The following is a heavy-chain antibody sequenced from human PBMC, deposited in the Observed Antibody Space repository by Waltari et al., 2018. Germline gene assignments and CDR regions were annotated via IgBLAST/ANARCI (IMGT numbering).Heavy chain of an antibody. D-gene: IGHD6-19*01. V-gene: IGHV1-3*01. CDR2: INAGNVNT. J-gene: IGHJ6*02. CDR3: ARDPTMAGTYYYYGMDV. CDR1: GYTFTSYA. Sequence: QVQLVQSGAEVKKPGASVKVSCKASGYTFTSYAMHWVRQAPGQRLEWMGWINAGNVNTKYSQKFQGRVTITRDTSASTAYMELSSLRSEDTAVYYCARDPTMAGTYYYYGMDVWGQGTTVTVSS.